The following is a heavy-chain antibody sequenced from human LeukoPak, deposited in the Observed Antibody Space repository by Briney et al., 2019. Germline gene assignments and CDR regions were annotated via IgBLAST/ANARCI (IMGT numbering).Heavy chain of an antibody. D-gene: IGHD2-21*02. J-gene: IGHJ6*02. CDR2: IKQGGSEI. CDR3: ATARWAWGDWSGMDV. V-gene: IGHV3-7*01. Sequence: GGSLRLSCAASGFTFNYYWMSWVRQAPGKGLEWVANIKQGGSEIYYVDSVKGRFTISRDNAKTSLYLQMNRLRGEDTAVYYCATARWAWGDWSGMDVWGQGTTVTVSS. CDR1: GFTFNYYW.